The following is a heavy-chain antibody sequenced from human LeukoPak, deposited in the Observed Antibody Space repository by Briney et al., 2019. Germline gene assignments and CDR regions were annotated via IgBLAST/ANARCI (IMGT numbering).Heavy chain of an antibody. CDR3: ARVLITMVRGVSAPADY. J-gene: IGHJ4*02. CDR1: GFTFSSYG. CDR2: ISYDGSNK. V-gene: IGHV3-30*03. Sequence: GRSLRLSCAASGFTFSSYGMHWVRQAPGKGLEWVAVISYDGSNKYYADSVKGRFTISRDNSKNTLYLQMNSLRAEDTAVYYCARVLITMVRGVSAPADYWGQGTLVTVSS. D-gene: IGHD3-10*01.